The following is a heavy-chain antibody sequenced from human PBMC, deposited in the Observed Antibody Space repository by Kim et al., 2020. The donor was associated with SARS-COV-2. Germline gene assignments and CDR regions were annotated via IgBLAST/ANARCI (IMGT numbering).Heavy chain of an antibody. Sequence: GGSLRLSCAASGFTFSSYEMNWVRQAPGKGLEWVSYISSSGSTIYYADSVKGRFTISRDNAKNSLYLQMNSLRAEDTAVYYCARDMEMATGGDAFDIWGQGTMVTVSS. CDR1: GFTFSSYE. D-gene: IGHD5-12*01. CDR3: ARDMEMATGGDAFDI. V-gene: IGHV3-48*03. CDR2: ISSSGSTI. J-gene: IGHJ3*02.